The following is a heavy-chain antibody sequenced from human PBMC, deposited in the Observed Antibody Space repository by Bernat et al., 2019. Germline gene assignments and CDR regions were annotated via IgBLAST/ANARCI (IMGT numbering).Heavy chain of an antibody. CDR3: ARRRGIAAAGLRNAFDI. CDR1: GGSISSGGYY. J-gene: IGHJ3*02. V-gene: IGHV4-31*03. D-gene: IGHD6-13*01. CDR2: IYYSGST. Sequence: QVQLQESGPGLVKPSQTLSLTCTVSGGSISSGGYYWSWIRQHPGKGLEWIGYIYYSGSTYYNPSPKSRVTISVDTSKNQFSLKLSSVTAADTAVYYCARRRGIAAAGLRNAFDIWGQGTMVTVSS.